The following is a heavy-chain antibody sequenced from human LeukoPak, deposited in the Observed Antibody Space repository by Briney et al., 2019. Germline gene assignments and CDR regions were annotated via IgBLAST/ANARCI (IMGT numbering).Heavy chain of an antibody. V-gene: IGHV4-59*07. J-gene: IGHJ4*02. D-gene: IGHD3-10*01. Sequence: SDTLSLTCTVSGGSISSYYWSWIRQPPGKGLEWIGYIYYSGSTNYNPSLKSRVTISVDTSKNQFSLKLSSVTAADTAVYYCARAYFYGSGSYYSFDYWGQGTLVTVSS. CDR1: GGSISSYY. CDR2: IYYSGST. CDR3: ARAYFYGSGSYYSFDY.